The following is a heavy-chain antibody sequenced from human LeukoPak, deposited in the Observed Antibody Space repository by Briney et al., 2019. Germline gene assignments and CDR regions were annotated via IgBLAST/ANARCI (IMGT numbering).Heavy chain of an antibody. J-gene: IGHJ5*02. D-gene: IGHD2-8*01. CDR2: ISSRTNKI. CDR1: GFTLNDYN. CDR3: ARDLLEYCSYGLCYDKPNWLGP. V-gene: IGHV3-21*06. Sequence: GGSLRLSCEASGFTLNDYNMNWVRQAPGKGLEWVSSISSRTNKIYYADSVKGRFTVSRDNAKNSLYLQMNSLKADDTAVYYCARDLLEYCSYGLCYDKPNWLGPWGQGTLVTVSS.